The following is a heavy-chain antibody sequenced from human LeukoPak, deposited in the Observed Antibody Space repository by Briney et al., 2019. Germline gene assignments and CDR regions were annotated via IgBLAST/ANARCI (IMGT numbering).Heavy chain of an antibody. V-gene: IGHV4-61*02. D-gene: IGHD2/OR15-2a*01. CDR3: ARCGQEGIPLTMHNCFEP. Sequence: SETLSLTCTVSGGSISSGSYYWSWFRQPAEKGLEWIGRIYTSGSTYYNPSLKSRVTISVDTSKNHFSLKLSSVTAADTAVYYCARCGQEGIPLTMHNCFEPWGQGTLVTVSS. CDR2: IYTSGST. J-gene: IGHJ5*02. CDR1: GGSISSGSYY.